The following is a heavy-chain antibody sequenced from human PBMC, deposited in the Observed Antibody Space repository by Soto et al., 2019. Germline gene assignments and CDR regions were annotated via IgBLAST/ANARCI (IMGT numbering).Heavy chain of an antibody. CDR3: ATERMVSRKDFEF. V-gene: IGHV3-48*03. D-gene: IGHD2-8*01. J-gene: IGHJ4*02. CDR2: ISISGSRT. CDR1: GFTFSSYE. Sequence: EVQLVESGGGLVQPGGSLRLSCTASGFTFSSYEVHWVRQAPGRGLEWVAYISISGSRTDYPDSVKGRFTIARDDAKSSLYLQMDSLRAEDTGVYYCATERMVSRKDFEFWGQGTLVTVSS.